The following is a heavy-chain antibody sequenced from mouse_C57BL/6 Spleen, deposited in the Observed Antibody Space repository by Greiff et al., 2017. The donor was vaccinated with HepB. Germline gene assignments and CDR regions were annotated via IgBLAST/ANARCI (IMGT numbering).Heavy chain of an antibody. CDR1: GYSITSGYY. D-gene: IGHD2-5*01. J-gene: IGHJ3*01. CDR2: ISYDGSN. V-gene: IGHV3-6*01. CDR3: ARGAFYYSNYGFAY. Sequence: EVQRVESGPGLVKPSQSLSLTCSVTGYSITSGYYWNWIRQFPGNKLEWMGYISYDGSNNYNPSLKNRISITRDTSKNQFFLKLNSVTTEDTATYYCARGAFYYSNYGFAYWGQGTLVTVSA.